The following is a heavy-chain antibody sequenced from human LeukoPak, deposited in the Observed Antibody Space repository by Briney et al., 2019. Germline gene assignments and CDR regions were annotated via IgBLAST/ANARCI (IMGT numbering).Heavy chain of an antibody. CDR3: AKGFRLSEFSFYL. V-gene: IGHV3-30*02. D-gene: IGHD3-3*02. J-gene: IGHJ4*02. CDR1: GFTLKADA. Sequence: GGSQRLLCVPAGFTLKADAMHSVRQAPGKGLEWVAFIMYDGSSKSIGDSVKGRFSISRDNPSNTLYLEMNSLRVEDTAVYYCAKGFRLSEFSFYLWGQGTLVTVSS. CDR2: IMYDGSSK.